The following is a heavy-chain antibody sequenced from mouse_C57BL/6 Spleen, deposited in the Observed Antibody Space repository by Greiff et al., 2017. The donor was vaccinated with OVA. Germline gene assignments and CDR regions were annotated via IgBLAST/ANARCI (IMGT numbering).Heavy chain of an antibody. V-gene: IGHV5-4*01. CDR2: ISDGGSYT. CDR3: ARDQGPMDY. J-gene: IGHJ4*01. CDR1: GFTFSSYA. Sequence: EVKLVESGGGLVKPGGSLKLSCAASGFTFSSYAMSWVRPTPEKRLEWVATISDGGSYTYYPDNVKGRFTISRDNAKNNLYLQMSHLKSEDTAMYYCARDQGPMDYWGQGTSVTVSS.